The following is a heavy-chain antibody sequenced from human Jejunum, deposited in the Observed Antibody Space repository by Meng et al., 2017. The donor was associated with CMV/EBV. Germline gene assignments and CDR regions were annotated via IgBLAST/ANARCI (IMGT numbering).Heavy chain of an antibody. CDR2: TYYRSQWHT. CDR3: ARDPVFCLSCMDV. V-gene: IGHV6-1*01. Sequence: DFVSSNIAAWNWIRQSPSRGLEWLGRTYYRSQWHTDYALSMRGRIAINPDTSKNHFSLQLTSVTPDDTAVYYCARDPVFCLSCMDVWGQGILVTVSS. D-gene: IGHD3-9*01. J-gene: IGHJ4*02. CDR1: DFVSSNIAA.